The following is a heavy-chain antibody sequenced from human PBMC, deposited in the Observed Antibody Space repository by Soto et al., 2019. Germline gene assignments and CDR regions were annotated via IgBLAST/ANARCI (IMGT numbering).Heavy chain of an antibody. V-gene: IGHV4-59*01. CDR2: VSYSGST. D-gene: IGHD2-2*01. Sequence: PSETLSLTCSLSGGAIGGYYWSWIRQPPGKALEWIGYVSYSGSTDYHPSLKSRVSISIDTSKNQFSLKMVSVTAADTAVYYCARVVPGAEAWFGPWGQGTLVTVSS. CDR1: GGAIGGYY. J-gene: IGHJ5*02. CDR3: ARVVPGAEAWFGP.